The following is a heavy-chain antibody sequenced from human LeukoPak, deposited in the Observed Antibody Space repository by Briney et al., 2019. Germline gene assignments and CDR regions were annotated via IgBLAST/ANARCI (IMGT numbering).Heavy chain of an antibody. V-gene: IGHV4-59*01. CDR2: IYYSGST. D-gene: IGHD4-23*01. J-gene: IGHJ6*02. CDR1: GGSISSYY. CDR3: ARSRGSSFLRWYHYYGMDV. Sequence: SETLSLTCTVSGGSISSYYWSWIRQPPGKGLEWIGYIYYSGSTNYNPSLKSRVTISVDTSKNQFSLKLSSVTAADTAVYYCARSRGSSFLRWYHYYGMDVWGQGTTVTVSS.